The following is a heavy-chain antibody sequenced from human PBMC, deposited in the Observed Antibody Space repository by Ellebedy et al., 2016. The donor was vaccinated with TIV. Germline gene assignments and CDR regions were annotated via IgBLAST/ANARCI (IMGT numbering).Heavy chain of an antibody. J-gene: IGHJ3*02. CDR1: GGSFSGYY. V-gene: IGHV4-34*01. CDR2: INHSGST. D-gene: IGHD6-19*01. Sequence: SETLSLXCAVYGGSFSGYYWSWIRQPPGKGLEWIGEINHSGSTNYNPSLKSRVTISVDTSKNQFSLKLSSVTAADTAVYYCANTGYSSGWYRDAFDIWGQGTMVTVSS. CDR3: ANTGYSSGWYRDAFDI.